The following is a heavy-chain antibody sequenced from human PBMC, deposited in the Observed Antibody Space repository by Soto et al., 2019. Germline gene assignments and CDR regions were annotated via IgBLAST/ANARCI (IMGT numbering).Heavy chain of an antibody. CDR3: AREGGSCSSTSCSPSDAFDI. V-gene: IGHV1-18*01. CDR1: GYTFTSYG. CDR2: ISAYNGNT. J-gene: IGHJ3*02. D-gene: IGHD2-2*01. Sequence: GASVKVSCKASGYTFTSYGISWVRQAPGQGLEWMGWISAYNGNTNYAQKLQGRVTMTTDTSTSTAYMELRSLRSDDTAVYYCAREGGSCSSTSCSPSDAFDIWGQGTMVT.